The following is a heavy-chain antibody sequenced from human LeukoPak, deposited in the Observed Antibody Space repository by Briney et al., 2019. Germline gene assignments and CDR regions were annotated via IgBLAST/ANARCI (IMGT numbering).Heavy chain of an antibody. D-gene: IGHD3-3*01. J-gene: IGHJ5*02. Sequence: GSLRLSCVAAGFSFSSFGMHWVRQAPGKGLEWVAVISYDGSNRYYADSVKGRFTISRDNSKNTLYLQMNNLRTEDTAIYYCARERERFLNLWGQGTLVTVSS. V-gene: IGHV3-30*03. CDR3: ARERERFLNL. CDR2: ISYDGSNR. CDR1: GFSFSSFG.